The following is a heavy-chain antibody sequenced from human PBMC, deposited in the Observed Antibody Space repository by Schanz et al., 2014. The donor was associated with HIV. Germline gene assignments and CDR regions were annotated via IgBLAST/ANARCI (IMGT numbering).Heavy chain of an antibody. V-gene: IGHV3-23*01. CDR2: ITGSGAST. CDR1: GFTFRSYA. CDR3: AKVVRFAMVTAPYYFDS. D-gene: IGHD2-15*01. Sequence: EVQLLESGGGLVQPGGSLRLTCAASGFTFRSYAMTWVRQAPGKGLDWVSGITGSGASTYYADSVKGRFTISRDNSKNTLYLQMNSLRAEDTAVYYCAKVVRFAMVTAPYYFDSWGQGTLVTVSS. J-gene: IGHJ4*02.